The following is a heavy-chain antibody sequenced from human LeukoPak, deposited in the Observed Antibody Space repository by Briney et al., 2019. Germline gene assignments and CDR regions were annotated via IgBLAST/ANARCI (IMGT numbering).Heavy chain of an antibody. CDR2: IKQDGSEK. CDR3: AKDRIAGTSDAFDI. Sequence: GGSLRLSCAASGFTFSSYWMSWVRQAPGKGLEWVANIKQDGSEKYYVDSVKGRFTISRDNAKNSLYLQMNSLRAEDTAVYYCAKDRIAGTSDAFDIWGQGTMVTVSS. V-gene: IGHV3-7*01. J-gene: IGHJ3*02. D-gene: IGHD6-13*01. CDR1: GFTFSSYW.